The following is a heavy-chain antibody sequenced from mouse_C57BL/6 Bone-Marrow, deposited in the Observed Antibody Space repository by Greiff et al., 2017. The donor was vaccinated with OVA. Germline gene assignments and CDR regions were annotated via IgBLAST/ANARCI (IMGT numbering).Heavy chain of an antibody. CDR3: AREVYYGSSSYAMDY. V-gene: IGHV1-81*01. CDR1: GYTFTSYG. CDR2: IYPRSGNT. J-gene: IGHJ4*01. D-gene: IGHD1-1*01. Sequence: LVESGAELARPGASVKLSCKASGYTFTSYGISWVKQRTGQGLEWIGEIYPRSGNTYYNEKFKGKATLTADKSSSTAYMELRSLTSEDSAVYFCAREVYYGSSSYAMDYWGQGTSVTVSS.